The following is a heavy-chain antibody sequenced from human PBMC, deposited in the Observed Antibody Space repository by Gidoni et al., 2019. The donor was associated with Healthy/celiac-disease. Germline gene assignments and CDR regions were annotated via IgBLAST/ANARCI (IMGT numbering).Heavy chain of an antibody. V-gene: IGHV3-66*01. CDR3: ARDWGDAAAGMYYYYYMDV. CDR1: GFTVGSDY. Sequence: EVQLVESGGGLVQPGGSLRLSCAASGFTVGSDYRRWVRQPPGKGLGWGSVIYSGGSTYYADSVKGRFTISRDNSKNTLYLQMNSLRAEDTAVYYCARDWGDAAAGMYYYYYMDVWGKGTTVTVSS. D-gene: IGHD6-13*01. J-gene: IGHJ6*03. CDR2: IYSGGST.